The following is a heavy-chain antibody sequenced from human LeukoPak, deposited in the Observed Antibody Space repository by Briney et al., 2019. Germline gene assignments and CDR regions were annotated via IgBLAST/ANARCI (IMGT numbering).Heavy chain of an antibody. Sequence: SVKVSCKASGGTFSSYAISWVRQAPGQGLEWMGGIIPIFGTANYGQKFQGRVTITADESTSTAYMELSSLRSEDTAVYYCARENGNTAMVTFDYWGQGTLVTVSS. CDR3: ARENGNTAMVTFDY. J-gene: IGHJ4*02. V-gene: IGHV1-69*01. CDR1: GGTFSSYA. CDR2: IIPIFGTA. D-gene: IGHD5-18*01.